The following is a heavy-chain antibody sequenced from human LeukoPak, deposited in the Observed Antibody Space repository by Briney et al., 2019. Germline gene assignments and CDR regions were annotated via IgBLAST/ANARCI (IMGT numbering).Heavy chain of an antibody. CDR3: ARSGYDSSGYYFDY. CDR2: ISSSSSYR. D-gene: IGHD3-22*01. J-gene: IGHJ4*02. V-gene: IGHV3-21*01. CDR1: GLIFSSYR. Sequence: GGSLRLSCAASGLIFSSYRMNWVRQAPGKGLEWVSSISSSSSYRYYADSAKGRFTISRDNAKNSLYLQMNSLRAEDTAVYYCARSGYDSSGYYFDYWGQGILVTVSS.